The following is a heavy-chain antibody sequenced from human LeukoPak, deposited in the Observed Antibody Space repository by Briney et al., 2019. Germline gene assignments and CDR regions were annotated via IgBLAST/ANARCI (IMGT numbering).Heavy chain of an antibody. CDR3: ASRIAARPYYFDY. V-gene: IGHV1-24*01. J-gene: IGHJ4*02. D-gene: IGHD6-6*01. Sequence: ASVKVSCKVSGYTLTELSMHWVRQAPGKGLELMGGFDPEDGETVYAQKFQGRVTMTEDTSTDTAYMELSSLRSEDTAVYYCASRIAARPYYFDYWGQGTLVTVSS. CDR2: FDPEDGET. CDR1: GYTLTELS.